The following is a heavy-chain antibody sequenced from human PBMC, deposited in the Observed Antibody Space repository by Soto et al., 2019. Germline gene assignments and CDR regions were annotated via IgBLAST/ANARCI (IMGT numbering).Heavy chain of an antibody. Sequence: XGSLRLSCRTSGLTFRTYCMSWVRQAPGKGLEWVANIKQDGSEKYYVDSVKGRFTISRDNAKNSLYLRMNSLRAEDTAVYYCARGAGSYFRRVVGAFDIWGQGTMVTVSS. V-gene: IGHV3-7*04. J-gene: IGHJ3*02. D-gene: IGHD3-10*01. CDR3: ARGAGSYFRRVVGAFDI. CDR2: IKQDGSEK. CDR1: GLTFRTYC.